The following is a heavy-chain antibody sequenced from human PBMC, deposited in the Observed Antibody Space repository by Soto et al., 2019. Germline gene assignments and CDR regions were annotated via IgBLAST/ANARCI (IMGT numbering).Heavy chain of an antibody. V-gene: IGHV1-69*01. CDR3: ARYIAVSSGWFDP. D-gene: IGHD6-19*01. CDR1: GGTFSSFP. Sequence: QVRLVQSGSEVRKPGSSVKVSCKASGGTFSSFPISWVRQAPGQGLEWMGGIVPVFGTTIYAQKLQGRVTITADESTNTAFMELSGLRSADTAIYYCARYIAVSSGWFDPWGQGTLVTVSS. J-gene: IGHJ5*02. CDR2: IVPVFGTT.